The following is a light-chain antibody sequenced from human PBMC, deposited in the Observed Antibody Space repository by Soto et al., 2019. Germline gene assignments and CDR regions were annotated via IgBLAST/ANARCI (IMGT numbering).Light chain of an antibody. CDR3: QQYGTSPQT. Sequence: EIVLTQSPGALSLSPGEKATLLCRASQSVRSNYLAWYQQRPGQAPRLLIYGASSRDTDIPDRFSGSGSGTDFTLTISRLEPEDFAVYYCQQYGTSPQTFGQGTKLEI. V-gene: IGKV3-20*01. J-gene: IGKJ2*01. CDR1: QSVRSNY. CDR2: GAS.